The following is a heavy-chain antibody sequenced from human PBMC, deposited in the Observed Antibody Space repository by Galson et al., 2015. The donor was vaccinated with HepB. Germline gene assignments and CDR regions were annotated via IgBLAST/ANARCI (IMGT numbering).Heavy chain of an antibody. CDR2: ISSSSSYI. V-gene: IGHV3-21*01. J-gene: IGHJ5*02. CDR1: GFTFSSYS. Sequence: RLSCAASGFTFSSYSMNWVRQAPGKGLEWVSSISSSSSYIYYADSVKGRFTISRDNAKNSLYLQMNSLRAEDTAVYYCARVAAAGSKGFWFDPWGQGTLVTVSS. CDR3: ARVAAAGSKGFWFDP. D-gene: IGHD6-13*01.